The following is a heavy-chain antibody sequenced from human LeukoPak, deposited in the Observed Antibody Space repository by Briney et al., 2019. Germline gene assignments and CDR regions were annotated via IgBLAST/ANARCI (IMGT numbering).Heavy chain of an antibody. D-gene: IGHD5-18*01. CDR1: GFTFSSYW. CDR2: INPDGGST. Sequence: QPGGSLRLSCAASGFTFSSYWIHWVRQAPGKGLVWVSRINPDGGSTMYADSVKGRFTISRDNAKNTLYLQMNSLRAEDTAVYYCARVTGNSQEYWGQGTLVTVSS. V-gene: IGHV3-74*03. CDR3: ARVTGNSQEY. J-gene: IGHJ4*02.